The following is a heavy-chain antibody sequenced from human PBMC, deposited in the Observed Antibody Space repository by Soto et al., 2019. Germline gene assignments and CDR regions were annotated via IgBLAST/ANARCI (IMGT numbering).Heavy chain of an antibody. CDR3: ARGSVTMIVVGCCAFDI. Sequence: SETLSLTCTVSGGSISSGDYYWSWIRQPPGKGLEWIGYIYYSGSTYYNPSLKSRVTISVDTSKNQFSLKLSSVTAADTAVYYCARGSVTMIVVGCCAFDIWGQGTMVTVSS. CDR1: GGSISSGDYY. D-gene: IGHD3-22*01. CDR2: IYYSGST. V-gene: IGHV4-30-4*01. J-gene: IGHJ3*02.